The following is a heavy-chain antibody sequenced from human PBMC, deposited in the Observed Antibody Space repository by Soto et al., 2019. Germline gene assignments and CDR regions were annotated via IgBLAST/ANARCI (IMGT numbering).Heavy chain of an antibody. D-gene: IGHD6-19*01. V-gene: IGHV4-39*01. Sequence: QLQLQESGPGLVKPSETLSLTCTVSGGSISSSSYYWGWIRQPPGKGLEWIGSIYYSGSTYYNPSLKSRVTISVDTSKNQFTLKLSSVTAADTAVYYCARSQQWLVPVGSRFDYWGQGTLVTVSS. CDR2: IYYSGST. J-gene: IGHJ4*02. CDR3: ARSQQWLVPVGSRFDY. CDR1: GGSISSSSYY.